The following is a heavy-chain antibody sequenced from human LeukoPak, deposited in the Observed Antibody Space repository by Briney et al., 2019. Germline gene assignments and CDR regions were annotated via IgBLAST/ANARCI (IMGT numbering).Heavy chain of an antibody. CDR2: FDPEDGET. CDR1: GYTLTELS. V-gene: IGHV1-24*01. D-gene: IGHD2-2*02. Sequence: GASVKVSCKVSGYTLTELSMHWVRQAPGKGLEWVGGFDPEDGETIYAQKFQGRVTMTEDTSTDTAYMELSSLRSEDTAVYYCATLAIVVVPAAIRGNGMDVWGQGTTVTVSS. CDR3: ATLAIVVVPAAIRGNGMDV. J-gene: IGHJ6*02.